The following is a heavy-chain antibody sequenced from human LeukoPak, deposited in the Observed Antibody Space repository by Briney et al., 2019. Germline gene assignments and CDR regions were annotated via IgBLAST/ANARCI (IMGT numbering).Heavy chain of an antibody. CDR1: SGSISSYY. J-gene: IGHJ4*02. CDR2: IHYSGST. D-gene: IGHD3-22*01. CDR3: ARSPGYYDKRNYFSGDFDY. V-gene: IGHV4-59*01. Sequence: SETLSLACTVSSGSISSYYWNWIRQPPGKGLEWIGFIHYSGSTNYNPSLKSRVTISLDTSKSQFSLKLSSVTAADTAVYYCARSPGYYDKRNYFSGDFDYWGQGTLVTVSS.